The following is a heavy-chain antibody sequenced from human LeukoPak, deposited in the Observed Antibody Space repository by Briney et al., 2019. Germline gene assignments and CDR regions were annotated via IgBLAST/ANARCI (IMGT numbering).Heavy chain of an antibody. Sequence: SETLSLTCTVSGGSISSYYWSWIRQPPGKGLEWIGSIYYSGSTNYNPSLKSRVTISVDTSNNQFSLKLSSVTAADTAVYYCSRARSGWWDPFDYWGQGNLVTGSS. CDR1: GGSISSYY. J-gene: IGHJ4*02. CDR2: IYYSGST. CDR3: SRARSGWWDPFDY. D-gene: IGHD6-19*01. V-gene: IGHV4-59*01.